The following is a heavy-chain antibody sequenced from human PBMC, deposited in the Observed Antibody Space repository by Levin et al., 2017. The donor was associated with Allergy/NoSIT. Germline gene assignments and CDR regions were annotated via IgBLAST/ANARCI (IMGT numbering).Heavy chain of an antibody. Sequence: GASVKVSCKASGYTFTGYYIHWVRQAPGQGLEWMGWINPNSGVTKYVQKFQGRVTMTRDTSISTAYMELTRLTPADIAVYFCARSRGVAGTESLGYWGQGTLVTVSS. CDR1: GYTFTGYY. CDR3: ARSRGVAGTESLGY. V-gene: IGHV1-2*02. J-gene: IGHJ4*02. D-gene: IGHD6-19*01. CDR2: INPNSGVT.